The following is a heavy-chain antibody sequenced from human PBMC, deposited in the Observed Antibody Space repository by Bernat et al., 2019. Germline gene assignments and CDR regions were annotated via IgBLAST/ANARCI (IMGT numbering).Heavy chain of an antibody. V-gene: IGHV4-59*01. CDR2: IYYSGST. Sequence: QVQLQESGPGLVKPSETLSLTCIVSGGSISSYYWSWIRQPPGKGLEWIGYIYYSGSTNYNPSLKSRVTISVDTSKNQFSLKLSSVTAADTAVYYCARGSTLLDAFDIWGQGTMVTVSS. CDR1: GGSISSYY. CDR3: ARGSTLLDAFDI. J-gene: IGHJ3*02. D-gene: IGHD2-2*01.